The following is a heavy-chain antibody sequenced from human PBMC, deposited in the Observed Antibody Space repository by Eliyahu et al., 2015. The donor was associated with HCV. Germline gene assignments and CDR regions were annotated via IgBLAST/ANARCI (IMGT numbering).Heavy chain of an antibody. Sequence: QLQLQESGPGLVKPSETLSLTCTVSGGSIFDIVPLWAWIRQSPGKGLEWIATVYYEGSSYYNPSLKSRVTISVDTSKNQFSLNVRSVTAADTAVYYCARQRPATSGGMDVWGQGTTVTVSS. CDR2: VYYEGSS. CDR3: ARQRPATSGGMDV. CDR1: GGSIFDIVPL. J-gene: IGHJ6*02. D-gene: IGHD1-1*01. V-gene: IGHV4-39*01.